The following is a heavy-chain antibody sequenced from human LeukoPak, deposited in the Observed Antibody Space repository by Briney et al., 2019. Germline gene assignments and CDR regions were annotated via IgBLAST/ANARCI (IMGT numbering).Heavy chain of an antibody. CDR2: IYHSGST. Sequence: SETLSLTCTVSGGSISSYYWSWIRQPPGEGLEWIGFIYHSGSTNYNPSLKSRVTISVDTSKNQFSLNLSSVTAADTAVYYCARGKFGPPGFWGQGTLVTVSS. CDR1: GGSISSYY. V-gene: IGHV4-59*01. D-gene: IGHD3/OR15-3a*01. J-gene: IGHJ4*02. CDR3: ARGKFGPPGF.